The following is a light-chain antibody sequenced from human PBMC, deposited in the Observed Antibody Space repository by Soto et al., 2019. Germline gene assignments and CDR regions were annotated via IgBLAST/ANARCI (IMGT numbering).Light chain of an antibody. CDR1: HDIGNS. Sequence: IQMTQSPSSLSASVGDRVTITCQASHDIGNSLNWYQDKPGQAPKLVIYDAYNLETGVPSTFSGGAYGTHFTFTISSLRPEDIGTYYCQKSDHLPLFGPGTKVDIK. CDR2: DAY. V-gene: IGKV1-33*01. CDR3: QKSDHLPL. J-gene: IGKJ3*01.